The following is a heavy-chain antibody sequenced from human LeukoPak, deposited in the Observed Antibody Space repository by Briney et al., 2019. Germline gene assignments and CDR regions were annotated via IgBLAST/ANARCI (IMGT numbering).Heavy chain of an antibody. Sequence: PSETLSLTCSVSGGSISGFHWSWIRQTAGKGLEWIGRVSTSGNTFYNPSLESRVTMSADTSGIHFSLNLTSVTAADTAVYYCAREVSAILGYYMDVWGKGTTVTVSS. D-gene: IGHD3-10*01. CDR2: VSTSGNT. CDR3: AREVSAILGYYMDV. V-gene: IGHV4-4*07. J-gene: IGHJ6*03. CDR1: GGSISGFH.